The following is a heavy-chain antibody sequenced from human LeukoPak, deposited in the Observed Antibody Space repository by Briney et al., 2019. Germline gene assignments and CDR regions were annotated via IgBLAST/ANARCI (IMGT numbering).Heavy chain of an antibody. D-gene: IGHD6-6*01. J-gene: IGHJ4*02. CDR3: AKDRAARPFDY. CDR1: GFTFSSYG. Sequence: TGGSLRLSCAASGFTFSSYGMHWVRQAPGKGLEWVAFIRYDGSNKHYADSVKGRFTISRDNSKNTLYLQMNSLRAEDTAVYYCAKDRAARPFDYWGQGTLVTVSS. V-gene: IGHV3-30*02. CDR2: IRYDGSNK.